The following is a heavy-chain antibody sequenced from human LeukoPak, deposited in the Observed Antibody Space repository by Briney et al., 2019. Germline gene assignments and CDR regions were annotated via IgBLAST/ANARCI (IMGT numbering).Heavy chain of an antibody. CDR3: VGTIASRGSEY. J-gene: IGHJ4*02. D-gene: IGHD6-6*01. CDR1: GFTFTNHW. Sequence: GGSLRLSCAASGFTFTNHWMHWVRQAPGMGLVWVSRLPPDELDIIYADSVKGRLTVSRDNSKHTVYLQINNLRAEDTAVYYCVGTIASRGSEYWGQGALVTVSS. CDR2: LPPDELDI. V-gene: IGHV3-74*01.